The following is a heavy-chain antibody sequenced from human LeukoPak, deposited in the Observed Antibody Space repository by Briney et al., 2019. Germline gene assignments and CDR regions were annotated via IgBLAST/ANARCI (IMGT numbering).Heavy chain of an antibody. CDR3: VRDVSRRIGMDV. D-gene: IGHD2/OR15-2a*01. Sequence: GGSLRLSCLASGFIFNSYTMNWVREAPGKGLEWVSTISPVSSYTWYAESVKGRFTISRDNPKNSLYLQMDSLRAEDTAVYYCVRDVSRRIGMDVWGQGTTVTVSS. V-gene: IGHV3-21*01. CDR1: GFIFNSYT. J-gene: IGHJ6*02. CDR2: ISPVSSYT.